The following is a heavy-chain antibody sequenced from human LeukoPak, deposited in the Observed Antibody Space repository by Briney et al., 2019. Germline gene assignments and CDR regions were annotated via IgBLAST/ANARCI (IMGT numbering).Heavy chain of an antibody. D-gene: IGHD5-12*01. CDR2: IYYSGST. Sequence: SETLSLTCTVSGGSISSYYWSWIRQPPGKGLEWIGFIYYSGSTNYNPSLKSRVTISVDTSKNQFSLKLSSVTAADTAVYYCARGVGGYVPDYWGQGTLVTVSS. J-gene: IGHJ4*02. CDR3: ARGVGGYVPDY. V-gene: IGHV4-59*01. CDR1: GGSISSYY.